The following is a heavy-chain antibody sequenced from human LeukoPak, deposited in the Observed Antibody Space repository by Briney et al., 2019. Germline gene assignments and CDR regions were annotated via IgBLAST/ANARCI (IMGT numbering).Heavy chain of an antibody. Sequence: SETLSLTCAVSGGSISSSNWWSWIRQHPGKGLEWIGYIYYSGSTYYNPPLKSRVTISVDTSKNQFSLKLSSVTAADTAVYYCARGDLRYFDYWGQGTLVTVSS. J-gene: IGHJ4*02. CDR1: GGSISSSNW. V-gene: IGHV4-31*11. CDR2: IYYSGST. CDR3: ARGDLRYFDY.